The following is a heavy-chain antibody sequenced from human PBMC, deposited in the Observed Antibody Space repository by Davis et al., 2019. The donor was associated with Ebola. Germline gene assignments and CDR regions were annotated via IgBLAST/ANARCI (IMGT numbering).Heavy chain of an antibody. CDR1: GYTFTDYY. J-gene: IGHJ4*02. CDR3: ASASSGYGWV. CDR2: INPNSGDT. D-gene: IGHD5-12*01. V-gene: IGHV1-2*04. Sequence: AASVKVSCKASGYTFTDYYMHWVRQAPGQGLEWMGWINPNSGDTKYAQRFQGWVTMTTDTSINTAYMELTGLKSDDTAVYYCASASSGYGWVWGQGTLVTVSS.